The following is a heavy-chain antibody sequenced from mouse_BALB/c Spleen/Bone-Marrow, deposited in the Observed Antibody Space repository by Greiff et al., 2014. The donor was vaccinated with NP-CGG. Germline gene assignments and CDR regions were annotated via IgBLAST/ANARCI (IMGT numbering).Heavy chain of an antibody. D-gene: IGHD2-4*01. CDR1: EFTFSDYY. V-gene: IGHV5-12*02. CDR2: ISNGGGST. CDR3: ARHNYDETWFAY. J-gene: IGHJ3*01. Sequence: EVQLQQPGGGLVQPGGSLKLSCATSEFTFSDYYMYWVRQTPEKRLEWVAYISNGGGSTYYPDTVKGRFTISRDNAKNTLYLQMSRLKSEDTAMYYCARHNYDETWFAYWGQGTLVTVSA.